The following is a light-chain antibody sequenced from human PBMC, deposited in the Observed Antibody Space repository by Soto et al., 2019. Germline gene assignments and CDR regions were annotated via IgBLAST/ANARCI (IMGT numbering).Light chain of an antibody. Sequence: DIVMTQSPDSLAVSLGERATINCKSSQSVLYSSNNKNYLAWYQQKPGQPPKLLIYWASTRESGVPDRFSGSGSGTEFTLTISSLQAEDVAVYYCQQYYSTPPLYTFGQGTQLEIK. CDR1: QSVLYSSNNKNY. CDR3: QQYYSTPPLYT. J-gene: IGKJ2*01. CDR2: WAS. V-gene: IGKV4-1*01.